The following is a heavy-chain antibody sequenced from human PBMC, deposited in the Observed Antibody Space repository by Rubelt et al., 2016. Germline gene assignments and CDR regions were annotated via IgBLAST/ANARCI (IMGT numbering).Heavy chain of an antibody. D-gene: IGHD3-10*01. CDR3: ARTPIYGSGSYGMDV. V-gene: IGHV1-46*01. Sequence: SYAQKFQGRVTMTRDTSTSTVYMELSRLRSDDTAVYYCARTPIYGSGSYGMDVWGQGTTVTVSS. J-gene: IGHJ6*02.